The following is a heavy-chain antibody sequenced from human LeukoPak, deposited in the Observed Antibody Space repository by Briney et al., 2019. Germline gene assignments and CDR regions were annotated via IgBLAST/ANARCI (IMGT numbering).Heavy chain of an antibody. CDR3: TRDARIWLGPDNWLDP. V-gene: IGHV1-2*02. CDR2: VNPNSGDA. D-gene: IGHD3-10*01. J-gene: IGHJ5*02. CDR1: GYTFSGHY. Sequence: ASVKVSCKASGYTFSGHYIHWVRQVPGHGLEWMGWVNPNSGDATYAQKFQGRVFMTRDTSITTAYVEVRRLRSDDTAIYYCTRDARIWLGPDNWLDPWGQGTLVTVSS.